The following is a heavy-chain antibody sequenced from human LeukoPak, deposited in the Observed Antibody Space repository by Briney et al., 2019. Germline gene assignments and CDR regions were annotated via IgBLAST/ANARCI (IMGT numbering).Heavy chain of an antibody. Sequence: GGSLRLSCAPSAFTLRSYSTNWVRQAPGKGLEWVSSISSSSSYIYYADSVKGRFTISRDNAKNSLYLQMNSLRAEDTAAYYCARTVNGPCSITSCFHFDYWGQGTLVTVSS. CDR2: ISSSSSYI. CDR1: AFTLRSYS. V-gene: IGHV3-21*01. CDR3: ARTVNGPCSITSCFHFDY. J-gene: IGHJ4*02. D-gene: IGHD2-2*01.